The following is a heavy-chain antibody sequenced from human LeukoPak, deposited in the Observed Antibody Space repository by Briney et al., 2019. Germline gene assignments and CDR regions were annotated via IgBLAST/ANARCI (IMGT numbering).Heavy chain of an antibody. V-gene: IGHV1-2*02. J-gene: IGHJ4*02. CDR2: INPNSGAT. CDR3: ARDGFDL. Sequence: ASVKVSCKASGYTFTGYYIHWVRQAPGQGLEWTGWINPNSGATNYAQKFQGRVTMTRDMAISTFYMELTRLRSDETAVYYCARDGFDLWGQGTLVTVSS. CDR1: GYTFTGYY.